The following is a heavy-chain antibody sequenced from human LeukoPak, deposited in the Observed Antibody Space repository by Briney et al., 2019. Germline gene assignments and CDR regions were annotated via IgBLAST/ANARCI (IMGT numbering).Heavy chain of an antibody. CDR1: GGSISSGGYY. J-gene: IGHJ5*02. V-gene: IGHV4-31*03. Sequence: SETLSLTCTVSGGSISSGGYYWSWIRQHPGKGLEWIGYIYYSGSTYYNPSLTSRLTISVDMSKNQFSLRLSSVTAADTAMYYCASSPITYYYDGSGPGWFDPWGQGTLVTVSS. CDR3: ASSPITYYYDGSGPGWFDP. D-gene: IGHD3-22*01. CDR2: IYYSGST.